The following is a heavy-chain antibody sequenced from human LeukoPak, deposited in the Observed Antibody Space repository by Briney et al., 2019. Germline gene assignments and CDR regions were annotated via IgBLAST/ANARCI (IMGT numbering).Heavy chain of an antibody. V-gene: IGHV3-23*01. CDR2: ISGSGGNT. CDR1: GFTFSNYG. D-gene: IGHD3-9*01. Sequence: PGGSLRLSCAASGFTFSNYGMTWVRQAPGKGLEWVSGISGSGGNTYYADSVKGRFTISRDNSKNTLYLQMNSLRAEDTAVYYCARDGVLRYFDSYYYYYMDVWGKGTTVTISS. CDR3: ARDGVLRYFDSYYYYYMDV. J-gene: IGHJ6*03.